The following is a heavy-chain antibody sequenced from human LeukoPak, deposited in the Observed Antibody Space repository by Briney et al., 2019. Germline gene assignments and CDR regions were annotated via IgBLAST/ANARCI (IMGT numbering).Heavy chain of an antibody. CDR3: VRRDQYVSADY. CDR1: GDSISNSNYF. CDR2: IYYTGTT. D-gene: IGHD3-16*01. V-gene: IGHV4-39*01. Sequence: SETLSLTCTVSGDSISNSNYFWDWLRQPPGKGLEWIGTIYYTGTTYYNPSLKSRATISVDTSKNQFSLELTSLTAADTAVYSCVRRDQYVSADYWGQGTLVTVSS. J-gene: IGHJ4*02.